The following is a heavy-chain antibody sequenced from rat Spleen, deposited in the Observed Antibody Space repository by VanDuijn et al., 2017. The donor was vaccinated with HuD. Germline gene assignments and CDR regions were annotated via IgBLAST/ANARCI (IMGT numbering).Heavy chain of an antibody. V-gene: IGHV5-46*01. CDR3: TRGGWGDY. Sequence: EVQLVESGGGLVQPGRSLKLSCAASGFTFSSFPMAWVRQAPTKGLEWVATISTSGGSTYYRDSVKGRFTISRDNAKSTLYLQMNSLRSEDTATYYCTRGGWGDYWGQGVMVTVSS. CDR1: GFTFSSFP. D-gene: IGHD1-11*01. CDR2: ISTSGGST. J-gene: IGHJ2*01.